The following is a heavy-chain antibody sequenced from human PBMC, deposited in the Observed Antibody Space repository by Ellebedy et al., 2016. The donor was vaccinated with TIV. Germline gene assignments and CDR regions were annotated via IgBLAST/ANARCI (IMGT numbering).Heavy chain of an antibody. CDR2: INPNSGGT. CDR1: GYTFTGYY. V-gene: IGHV1-2*02. D-gene: IGHD6-13*01. J-gene: IGHJ4*02. Sequence: AASVKVSCKASGYTFTGYYMHWVRQAPGQGLEWMGWINPNSGGTNYAQKFQGRVTMTRDTSISTAYMELSRLRSDDTAVYYCGRSPRAGIAAAGRAFDYWGQGTLVTVSS. CDR3: GRSPRAGIAAAGRAFDY.